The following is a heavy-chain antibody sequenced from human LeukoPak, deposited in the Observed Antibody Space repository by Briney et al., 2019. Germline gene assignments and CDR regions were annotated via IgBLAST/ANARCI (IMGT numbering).Heavy chain of an antibody. CDR1: GGSISSSTYY. V-gene: IGHV4-39*07. CDR2: ITYSGST. CDR3: ARARTGHFDY. Sequence: SETLSLTCTVSGGSISSSTYYWGWIRQPPGKGLEWIGSITYSGSTYYNPSLKSRVTISVDTSKNQFSLKLISVTAADTAVYYCARARTGHFDYWGQGTLVTVSS. J-gene: IGHJ4*02. D-gene: IGHD3/OR15-3a*01.